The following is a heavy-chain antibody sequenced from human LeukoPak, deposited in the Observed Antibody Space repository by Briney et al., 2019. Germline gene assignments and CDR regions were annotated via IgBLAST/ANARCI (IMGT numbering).Heavy chain of an antibody. CDR3: ARRRGYSYTYYFDY. CDR2: IYYSGST. D-gene: IGHD5-18*01. CDR1: GGSISSGGYY. V-gene: IGHV4-31*03. Sequence: PSQTLSLTCTVSGGSISSGGYYWSWIRQHPGKGLEWIGYIYYSGSTYCNPSLKSRVTISVDTSKNQFSLKLSSVTAADTAVYYCARRRGYSYTYYFDYWGQGTLVTVSS. J-gene: IGHJ4*02.